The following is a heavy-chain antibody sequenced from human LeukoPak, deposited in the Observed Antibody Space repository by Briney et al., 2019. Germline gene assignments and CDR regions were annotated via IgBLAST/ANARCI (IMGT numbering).Heavy chain of an antibody. CDR1: GGSISSYY. J-gene: IGHJ4*02. CDR3: ARSRDRNSYYFDY. D-gene: IGHD6-6*01. V-gene: IGHV4-59*01. Sequence: PSETLSLTCTVSGGSISSYYWSRIRQPPGKGLEWIGYIYYSGSTNYNPSLKSRVTISVDTSKNQFSLKLSSVTAADTAVYYCARSRDRNSYYFDYWGQGTLVTVSS. CDR2: IYYSGST.